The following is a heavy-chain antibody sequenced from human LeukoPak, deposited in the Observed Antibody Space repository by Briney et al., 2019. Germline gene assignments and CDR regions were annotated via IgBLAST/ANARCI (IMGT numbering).Heavy chain of an antibody. CDR2: IIPILGIA. Sequence: SVKVSCRASGGTFSSYAISWVRQAPGQGLEWMGRIIPILGIANYAQKFQGRVTITADKSTSTAYMELSSLRSEDTAVYYCAGGSRELYYFDYWGQGTLVTVSS. CDR1: GGTFSSYA. J-gene: IGHJ4*02. D-gene: IGHD1-7*01. V-gene: IGHV1-69*04. CDR3: AGGSRELYYFDY.